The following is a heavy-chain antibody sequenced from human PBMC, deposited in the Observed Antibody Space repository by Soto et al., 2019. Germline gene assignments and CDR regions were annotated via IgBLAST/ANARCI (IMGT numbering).Heavy chain of an antibody. V-gene: IGHV4-34*01. CDR3: ARIVLRFLEWFLHQHYYYGMDV. Sequence: TLSLTSAVSGGSVSGYYLSWIRQPPWKELEWIGEINHSGSTNYNPSLKSRVTISVDTSKNQFSLKLSSVTAADTAVYYCARIVLRFLEWFLHQHYYYGMDVWGQGTTVTVSS. CDR1: GGSVSGYY. CDR2: INHSGST. D-gene: IGHD3-3*01. J-gene: IGHJ6*02.